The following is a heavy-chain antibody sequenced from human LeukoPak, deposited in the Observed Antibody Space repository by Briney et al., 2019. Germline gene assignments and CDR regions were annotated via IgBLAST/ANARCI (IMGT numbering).Heavy chain of an antibody. CDR1: GGSISSYY. CDR2: IYYSGST. CDR3: ARGRRNVLLWFGELI. J-gene: IGHJ4*02. V-gene: IGHV4-59*08. D-gene: IGHD3-10*01. Sequence: PSETLSLTCTVSGGSISSYYWSWIRQPPGKGLEWIGYIYYSGSTNYNPSLKSRVTISVDTSKNQFSLKLSSVTAADTAVYYCARGRRNVLLWFGELIWGQGTLVTVSS.